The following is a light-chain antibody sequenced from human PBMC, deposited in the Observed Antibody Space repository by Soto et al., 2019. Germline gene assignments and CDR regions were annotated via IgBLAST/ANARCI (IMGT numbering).Light chain of an antibody. CDR1: SSNIGSNY. J-gene: IGLJ1*01. V-gene: IGLV1-47*01. CDR3: AAWDDSLSCYV. Sequence: QSVLTQPPSASGPPGQRVTISCSGSSSNIGSNYVYWYQQLPGTAPKLLIYRNNQRPSGVPDRFSGSKSGTSASLAISGLRSEDEADYYCAAWDDSLSCYVFGTGTKLTVL. CDR2: RNN.